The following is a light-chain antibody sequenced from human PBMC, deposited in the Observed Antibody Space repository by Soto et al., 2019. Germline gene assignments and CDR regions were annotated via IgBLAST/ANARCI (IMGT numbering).Light chain of an antibody. J-gene: IGKJ2*01. CDR1: QSINIY. V-gene: IGKV1-39*01. Sequence: IQLTQSPSSLSASVGDRVTVTCRASQSINIYLNWYQPKPGKAPTLLIYGASTLQSGVPSRFSGGRSRTDFTLTISSLQTEDFANYYCQQSYRSPYTFGQGTKLEI. CDR3: QQSYRSPYT. CDR2: GAS.